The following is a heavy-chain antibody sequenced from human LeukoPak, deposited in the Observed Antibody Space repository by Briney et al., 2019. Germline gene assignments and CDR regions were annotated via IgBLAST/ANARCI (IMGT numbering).Heavy chain of an antibody. CDR1: GGSISNYY. V-gene: IGHV4-59*01. CDR3: ARDRSPEGYYDSSHWDYYHGMDV. Sequence: PSETLSLTCTVSGGSISNYYWSWIRQPPRKGLEWIGYIYYSGSTNYNPSLKSRVTISVDTSKNQFSLNLSSVTAADTAMYYCARDRSPEGYYDSSHWDYYHGMDVWGQGTTVTVSS. J-gene: IGHJ6*02. D-gene: IGHD3-22*01. CDR2: IYYSGST.